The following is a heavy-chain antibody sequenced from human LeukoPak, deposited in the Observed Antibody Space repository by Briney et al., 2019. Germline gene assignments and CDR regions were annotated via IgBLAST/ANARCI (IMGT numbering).Heavy chain of an antibody. D-gene: IGHD3-16*02. CDR2: INPSGGSR. V-gene: IGHV1-46*01. CDR3: ARDWGVRVIGAGEGNGAY. CDR1: GYTFTSYY. J-gene: IGHJ4*02. Sequence: ASVKVSCKASGYTFTSYYMHWVRQAPGQGLEWMGIINPSGGSRSYAQKFQGRVTMTRDTSTCTVYLELSSLRSEDTAVYYCARDWGVRVIGAGEGNGAYWGQGTLVTVSS.